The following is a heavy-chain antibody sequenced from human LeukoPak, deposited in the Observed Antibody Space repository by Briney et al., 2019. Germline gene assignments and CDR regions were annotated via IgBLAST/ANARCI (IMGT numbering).Heavy chain of an antibody. CDR2: ISGDKSHT. V-gene: IGHV3-74*01. J-gene: IGHJ5*02. CDR3: APATFFATRGYFPP. CDR1: GFTFSSYS. Sequence: AGGSLRLSCAASGFTFSSYSMNWVRQAPGQGLVWVSGISGDKSHTAYADSVKGRFTISRDNAKNTLHLQMNSLRDEDTAVYYWAPATFFATRGYFPPWGQGTLVTVSS. D-gene: IGHD1-26*01.